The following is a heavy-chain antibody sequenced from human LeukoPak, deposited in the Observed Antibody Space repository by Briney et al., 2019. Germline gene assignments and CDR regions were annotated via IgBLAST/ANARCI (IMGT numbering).Heavy chain of an antibody. V-gene: IGHV1-2*06. CDR1: GYTFTGYY. Sequence: ASVKVSCKASGYTFTGYYMHWVRQAPGQGLEWMGRINPNSGGTNYAQKFQGRVTMTRDTSISTAYMELSSLRSEDTAVYYCATGYSYGPGHYWGQGTLVTVSS. CDR3: ATGYSYGPGHY. CDR2: INPNSGGT. J-gene: IGHJ4*02. D-gene: IGHD5-18*01.